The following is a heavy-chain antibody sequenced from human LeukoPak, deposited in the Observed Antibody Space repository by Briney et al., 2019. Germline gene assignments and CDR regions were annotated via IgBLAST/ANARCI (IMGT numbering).Heavy chain of an antibody. J-gene: IGHJ5*02. CDR1: GGSFSGYY. CDR2: INHSGST. CDR3: ARAGTYYGSGGSWFDP. D-gene: IGHD3-10*01. Sequence: SETLSLTCAVYGGSFSGYYWSWIRQPPGKGLEWIGEINHSGSTNYNPSLKSRVTISVDTSKNQFSLKLSSVTAADTAVYYCARAGTYYGSGGSWFDPWGQGTLVTVSS. V-gene: IGHV4-34*01.